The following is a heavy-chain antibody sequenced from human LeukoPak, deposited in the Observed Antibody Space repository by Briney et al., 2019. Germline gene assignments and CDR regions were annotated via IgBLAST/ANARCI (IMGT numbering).Heavy chain of an antibody. J-gene: IGHJ6*02. CDR1: GFSFRNYG. V-gene: IGHV3-30*03. Sequence: GKSLRLSCAASGFSFRNYGMHWVRQAPGKGLEWLAVISYDGSNKYYADSVKGRFTISRDNSKNTLYLQMNSLRAENTAVYYCATSTTVTPYYYYGMDVWGQGTTVTVSS. CDR3: ATSTTVTPYYYYGMDV. D-gene: IGHD4-17*01. CDR2: ISYDGSNK.